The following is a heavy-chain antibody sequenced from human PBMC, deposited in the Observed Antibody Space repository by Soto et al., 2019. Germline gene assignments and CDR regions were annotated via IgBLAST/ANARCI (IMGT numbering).Heavy chain of an antibody. CDR1: GYTFTSYA. Sequence: GASVKVSCKASGYTFTSYAIHWVRQAPGQRLEWMGWINAGNGNTKYSQKFQGRVTITRDTSASTAYMELSSLRSEDTAVYYCAREPVSVWSGYYDYYYAVDVWGQGTTVTVSS. CDR3: AREPVSVWSGYYDYYYAVDV. CDR2: INAGNGNT. D-gene: IGHD3-3*01. J-gene: IGHJ6*02. V-gene: IGHV1-3*01.